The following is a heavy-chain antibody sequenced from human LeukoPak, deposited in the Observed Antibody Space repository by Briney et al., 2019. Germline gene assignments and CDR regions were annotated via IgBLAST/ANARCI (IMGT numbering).Heavy chain of an antibody. Sequence: PGGTLRLSCAASGFTFSSFGMSWVRQVPGKVLEWVSSISSGAGSTYYADSVKGRFTISRDNSKNTLYLQMNSLRAEDTAVYYCARVVVPAAAYYYYYYMDVWGKGTTVTISS. J-gene: IGHJ6*03. D-gene: IGHD2-2*01. CDR1: GFTFSSFG. V-gene: IGHV3-23*01. CDR2: ISSGAGST. CDR3: ARVVVPAAAYYYYYYMDV.